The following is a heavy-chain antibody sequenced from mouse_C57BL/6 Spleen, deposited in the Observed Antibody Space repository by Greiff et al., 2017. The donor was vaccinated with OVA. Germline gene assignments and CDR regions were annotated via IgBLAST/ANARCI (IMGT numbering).Heavy chain of an antibody. D-gene: IGHD1-1*01. CDR2: IYIGNGYT. CDR1: GYTFTSYG. Sequence: EVQLVESGAELVRPGSSVKMSCKTSGYTFTSYGINWVKPRPGQGLEWIGYIYIGNGYTEYNEKFKGKATLTSDTSSSTAYMQLSSLTSEDSAIYFCARSAYGAPYAMDYWGQGTSVTVSS. CDR3: ARSAYGAPYAMDY. V-gene: IGHV1-58*01. J-gene: IGHJ4*01.